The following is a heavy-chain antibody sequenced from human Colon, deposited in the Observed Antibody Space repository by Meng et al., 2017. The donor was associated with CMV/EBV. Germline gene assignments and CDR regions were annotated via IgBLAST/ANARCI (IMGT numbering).Heavy chain of an antibody. CDR1: GFPFSDYG. D-gene: IGHD4-17*01. Sequence: GESLKISCAGPGFPFSDYGIHWVRQTLGEGLEWVAFIRYDGSDKYYAVSVKGRFTMFRENFKNTVYLQMSSLRGDDTAVYYCAKDSTVTTRLGSSYGMDVWGQGTTVTVSS. CDR2: IRYDGSDK. J-gene: IGHJ6*02. CDR3: AKDSTVTTRLGSSYGMDV. V-gene: IGHV3-30*02.